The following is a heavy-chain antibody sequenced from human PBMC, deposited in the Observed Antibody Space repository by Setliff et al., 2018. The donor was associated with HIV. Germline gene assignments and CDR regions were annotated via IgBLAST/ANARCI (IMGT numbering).Heavy chain of an antibody. Sequence: TLSLTCTVSGGSFNSYHWSWIRQPAGKGLEWIGRIYDSGATNYKPSLKSRVTMSIDKSNNQFSLYLTSVTAADTAIYYCARDRHYYGSGSYGPWGQGILVTVSS. CDR1: GGSFNSYH. D-gene: IGHD3-10*01. V-gene: IGHV4-4*07. CDR2: IYDSGAT. CDR3: ARDRHYYGSGSYGP. J-gene: IGHJ5*02.